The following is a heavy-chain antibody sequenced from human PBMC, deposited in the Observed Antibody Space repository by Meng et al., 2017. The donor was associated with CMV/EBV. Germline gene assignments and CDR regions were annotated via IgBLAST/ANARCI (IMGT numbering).Heavy chain of an antibody. CDR2: ISYDGSNK. V-gene: IGHV3-30*04. CDR3: ARDLETYYDFWSGLYGMDV. CDR1: GFTFSSYA. Sequence: GESLQISCAASGFTFSSYAMHWVRQAPGKGLEWVAVISYDGSNKYYADSVKGRFTISRDNSKNTLYLQMNSLRAEDTAVYYCARDLETYYDFWSGLYGMDVWGQGTTVTVSS. J-gene: IGHJ6*02. D-gene: IGHD3-3*01.